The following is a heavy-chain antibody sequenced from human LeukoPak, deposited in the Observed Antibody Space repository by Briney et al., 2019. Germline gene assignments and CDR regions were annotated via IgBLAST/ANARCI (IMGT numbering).Heavy chain of an antibody. V-gene: IGHV3-21*01. Sequence: PGGSLRLSCAASGFTFSSYSMNWVRQAPGKGLEWVSSISSISSYIYYADSVKGRFTISRDNAKNSLYLQMNSLRAEDTAVYYCAKGNFDRSGFYSDHWGQGTLVTVSS. CDR2: ISSISSYI. CDR3: AKGNFDRSGFYSDH. J-gene: IGHJ4*02. CDR1: GFTFSSYS. D-gene: IGHD3-22*01.